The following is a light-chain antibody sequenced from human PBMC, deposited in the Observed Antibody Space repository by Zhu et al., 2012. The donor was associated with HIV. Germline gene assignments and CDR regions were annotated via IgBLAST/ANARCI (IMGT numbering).Light chain of an antibody. CDR3: QQYNSYLT. Sequence: DIQMTQSPSTLSASVGDRVTITCRASQSISIWLAWYQQKPGRAPKLLIYKASSLESGVPSRFGGSGSGTEFTLTINSLQPDDFGMYYCQQYNSYLTFGGGTE. J-gene: IGKJ4*01. V-gene: IGKV1-5*03. CDR2: KAS. CDR1: QSISIW.